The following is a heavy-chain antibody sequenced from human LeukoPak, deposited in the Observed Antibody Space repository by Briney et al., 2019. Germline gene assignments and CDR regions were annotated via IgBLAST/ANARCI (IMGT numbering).Heavy chain of an antibody. CDR1: GGTFSSYA. CDR3: ARALHSYYYGSGSPHDYYGMDV. V-gene: IGHV1-69*13. Sequence: GASVKVSCKASGGTFSSYAISWVRQAPGQGLEWMGGIIPIFGTANYAQKFQGRVTITADESTSTAYMELSSLRSEDTAVYYCARALHSYYYGSGSPHDYYGMDVWGQGTTVTVSS. D-gene: IGHD3-10*01. CDR2: IIPIFGTA. J-gene: IGHJ6*02.